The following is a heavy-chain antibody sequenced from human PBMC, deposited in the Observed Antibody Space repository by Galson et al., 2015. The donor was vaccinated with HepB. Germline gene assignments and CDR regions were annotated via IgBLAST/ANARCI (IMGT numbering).Heavy chain of an antibody. CDR1: GFTFSSYS. CDR2: ISSSSSYI. J-gene: IGHJ1*01. CDR3: AREFCSSTSCQPGYFQH. V-gene: IGHV3-21*01. D-gene: IGHD2-2*01. Sequence: SLRLSCAASGFTFSSYSMNWVRQAPGKGLEWVSSISSSSSYIYYADSVKGRFTISRDNAKNSLYLQMNSLRAEDTAVYYCAREFCSSTSCQPGYFQHWGQGTLVTVSS.